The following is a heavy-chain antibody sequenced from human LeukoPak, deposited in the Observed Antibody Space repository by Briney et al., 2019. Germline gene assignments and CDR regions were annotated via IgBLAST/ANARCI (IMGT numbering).Heavy chain of an antibody. CDR1: GGSISSYY. CDR2: IYYSGST. D-gene: IGHD3-22*01. J-gene: IGHJ4*02. CDR3: ARHGSSGYLYYFDY. Sequence: KTSETLSLTCTVSGGSISSYYWSWIRQPPGKGLEWIGYIYYSGSTNYNPSLKSRVTISVDTSKNQFSLKLSSVTAADTAVYYCARHGSSGYLYYFDYWGQGTLVTVSS. V-gene: IGHV4-59*01.